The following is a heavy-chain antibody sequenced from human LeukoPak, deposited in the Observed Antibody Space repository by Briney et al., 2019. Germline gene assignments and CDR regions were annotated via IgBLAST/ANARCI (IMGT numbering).Heavy chain of an antibody. CDR2: ISAYNGNT. D-gene: IGHD2-2*02. CDR3: ARGYCTTTDCYTGWFFDY. Sequence: ASVKVSCKASGYAFSRYDITWVRQAPGQGLEWMGRISAYNGNTNYAQNFRGRVTMTTDPSTSTAYMELRSLRSDDTAVYYCARGYCTTTDCYTGWFFDYWDQGTLVTVSS. V-gene: IGHV1-18*01. J-gene: IGHJ4*02. CDR1: GYAFSRYD.